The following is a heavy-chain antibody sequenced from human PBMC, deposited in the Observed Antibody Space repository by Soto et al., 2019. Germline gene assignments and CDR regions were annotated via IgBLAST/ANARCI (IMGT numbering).Heavy chain of an antibody. CDR1: GFTFSSYA. J-gene: IGHJ4*02. Sequence: PGGSLRLSCAASGFTFSSYAVSWVRQAPRKGLEWVSAISGSGGSTYYADSVKGRFTISRDNSKNTLYLQMNSLRAEDTAVYYCAKRARSGYSQYYFDYWGQGTLVTVSS. CDR2: ISGSGGST. CDR3: AKRARSGYSQYYFDY. V-gene: IGHV3-23*01. D-gene: IGHD3-22*01.